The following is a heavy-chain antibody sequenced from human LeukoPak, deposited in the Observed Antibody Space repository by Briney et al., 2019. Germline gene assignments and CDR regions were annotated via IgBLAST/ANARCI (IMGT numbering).Heavy chain of an antibody. Sequence: PSETLSLTCTVSGGSISSYYWSWIRQPPGKGLEWIGYIYYSGSTNYNPSLKSRVTISVDTSKNQFSLKLSSVTAADTAVYYWGRVFTVTTLDSFDIWGQGTMGTVSS. V-gene: IGHV4-59*01. CDR2: IYYSGST. CDR3: GRVFTVTTLDSFDI. D-gene: IGHD4-17*01. J-gene: IGHJ3*02. CDR1: GGSISSYY.